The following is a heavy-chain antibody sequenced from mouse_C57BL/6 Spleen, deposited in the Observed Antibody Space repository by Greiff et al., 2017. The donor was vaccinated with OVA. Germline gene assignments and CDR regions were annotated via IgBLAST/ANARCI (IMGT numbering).Heavy chain of an antibody. CDR1: GYTFTDYN. D-gene: IGHD1-1*01. J-gene: IGHJ2*01. Sequence: VQLQQSGPELVKPGASVKIPCKASGYTFTDYNMDWVKQSHGKSLEWIGDINPNNGGTIYNQKFKGKATLTVDKSSSTAYMELRSLTSEDTAVYYCARAYYYGSSPSFDYWGQGTTLTVSS. CDR2: INPNNGGT. CDR3: ARAYYYGSSPSFDY. V-gene: IGHV1-18*01.